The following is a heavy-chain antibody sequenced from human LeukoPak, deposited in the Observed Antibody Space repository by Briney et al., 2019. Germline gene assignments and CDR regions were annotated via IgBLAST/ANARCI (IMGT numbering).Heavy chain of an antibody. D-gene: IGHD2-2*01. CDR1: GYTFTSYY. CDR2: INPSGGST. CDR3: ARMSGPDEGYIVVVPAADDAFDI. J-gene: IGHJ3*02. Sequence: ASVKVSCKASGYTFTSYYMHWVRQAPGQGLEWMGIINPSGGSTSYAQKFQGRVTMTRDMSTSTVYMELSSLRSEDTAVYYCARMSGPDEGYIVVVPAADDAFDIWGQGTMVTVSS. V-gene: IGHV1-46*01.